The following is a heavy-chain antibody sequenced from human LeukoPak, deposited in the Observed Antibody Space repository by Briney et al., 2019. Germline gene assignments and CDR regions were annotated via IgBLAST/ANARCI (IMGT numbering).Heavy chain of an antibody. J-gene: IGHJ4*02. CDR3: ARDESTHYYDSSGYS. CDR1: GGSISSSSYY. V-gene: IGHV4-39*07. D-gene: IGHD3-22*01. CDR2: IYYSGST. Sequence: PSETLSLTCTVSGGSISSSSYYWGWIRQPPGKGLEWIGSIYYSGSTYYNPSLKSRVTISVDTSKNQFSLKLSSVTAADTAVYYCARDESTHYYDSSGYSWGQGTLVTVSS.